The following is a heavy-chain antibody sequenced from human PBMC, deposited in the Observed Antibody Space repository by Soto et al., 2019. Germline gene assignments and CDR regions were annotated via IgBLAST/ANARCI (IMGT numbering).Heavy chain of an antibody. CDR3: ARGDHYDILTGYRQTGIIFDY. CDR2: IRSKTDSYAT. Sequence: GGSLRLSCAASGFTFSGSPVHWVRQASGKGLEWVGRIRSKTDSYATAYAASVTGRFTISRDDSKNTAYLQMNSLRAEDTAVYYCARGDHYDILTGYRQTGIIFDYWGQGTLVPVSS. V-gene: IGHV3-73*01. J-gene: IGHJ4*02. D-gene: IGHD3-9*01. CDR1: GFTFSGSP.